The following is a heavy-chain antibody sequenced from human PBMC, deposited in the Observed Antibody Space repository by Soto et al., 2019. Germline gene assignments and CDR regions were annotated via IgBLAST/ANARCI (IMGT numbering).Heavy chain of an antibody. Sequence: QVQLVQSGAEVKKPGSSVKVSCKASGGTFSSYAITWVRQAPGQGLEWMGGIIPIFGTANYAQKFQGRVTITADESTSTAYMGLSSLRSEDTAVYYCARSSIVVVPAAIYYYYGMDVWGQGTTVTVSS. CDR3: ARSSIVVVPAAIYYYYGMDV. D-gene: IGHD2-2*02. CDR1: GGTFSSYA. J-gene: IGHJ6*02. CDR2: IIPIFGTA. V-gene: IGHV1-69*01.